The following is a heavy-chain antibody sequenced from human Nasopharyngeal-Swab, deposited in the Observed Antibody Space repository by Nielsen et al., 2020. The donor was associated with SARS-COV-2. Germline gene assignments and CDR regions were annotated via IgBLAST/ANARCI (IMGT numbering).Heavy chain of an antibody. CDR1: GFTFNTYN. CDR3: ARDFGLNYDTYAMDV. D-gene: IGHD3-3*01. J-gene: IGHJ6*02. CDR2: ISSSSRYI. V-gene: IGHV3-21*01. Sequence: GESLKISCAASGFTFNTYNMNWVRQAPGRGLEWVSSISSSSRYIYYADSLKGRFTISRDNAKNSLYLQMNNLRAEDTAVYYCARDFGLNYDTYAMDVWGQGTTVTVSS.